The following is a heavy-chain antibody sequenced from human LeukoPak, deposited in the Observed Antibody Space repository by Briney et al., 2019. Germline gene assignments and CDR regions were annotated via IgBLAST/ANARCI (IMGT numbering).Heavy chain of an antibody. J-gene: IGHJ3*02. V-gene: IGHV1-58*02. CDR2: IVVGSGNT. CDR3: AAALYSSSWYNAFDI. CDR1: GFTFTTSA. D-gene: IGHD6-13*01. Sequence: SVKVSCKASGFTFTTSAMQWVRQARGQRLEWIGWIVVGSGNTNYAQEFQERVTITRDMSTSTAYMELSSLRSEDTAVYYCAAALYSSSWYNAFDIWGQGTKVTVSS.